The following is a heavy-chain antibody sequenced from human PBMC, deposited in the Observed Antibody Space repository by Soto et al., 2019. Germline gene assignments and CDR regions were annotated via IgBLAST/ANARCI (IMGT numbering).Heavy chain of an antibody. D-gene: IGHD3-3*01. CDR1: GFTFRSFG. CDR2: IWYDGSKK. V-gene: IGHV3-33*01. J-gene: IGHJ6*02. CDR3: ARDASYYSLWSGYYPSRNGMDV. Sequence: ESGGGVVQPGRSLRLSCAASGFTFRSFGMHWVRQAPGKGLEWVSLIWYDGSKKSYGDSVKGRFTISRDNSRNTVYLQMNSLRADDTAVYYCARDASYYSLWSGYYPSRNGMDVWGQGTTVTVSS.